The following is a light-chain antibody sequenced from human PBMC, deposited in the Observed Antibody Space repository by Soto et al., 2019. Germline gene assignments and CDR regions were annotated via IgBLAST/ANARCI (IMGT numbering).Light chain of an antibody. V-gene: IGKV1-5*03. CDR2: KAS. CDR3: QQYNSDSS. J-gene: IGKJ3*01. CDR1: QSISSW. Sequence: DIQMTQSPSTLSASVGDRVTITCRASQSISSWLAWYQQKPGKAPKLLIYKASSLESGVPSRFSGSGSGTEFPLTISSLQPDDFATYYCQQYNSDSSFGPGTKVDIK.